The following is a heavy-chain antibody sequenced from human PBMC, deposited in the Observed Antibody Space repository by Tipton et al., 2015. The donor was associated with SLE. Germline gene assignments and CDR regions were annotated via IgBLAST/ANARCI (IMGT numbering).Heavy chain of an antibody. CDR3: ASPGDYNRGAFII. D-gene: IGHD4-17*01. Sequence: TLSLTCTVSGYSISSAYYWGWIRQSPGKGLEWIGSIYHSGSTKYSPSLESRVTISVDTSKNQCSLKLRSVTAADTAVYYCASPGDYNRGAFIIWGQGTMVTVSS. CDR1: GYSISSAYY. J-gene: IGHJ3*02. V-gene: IGHV4-38-2*02. CDR2: IYHSGST.